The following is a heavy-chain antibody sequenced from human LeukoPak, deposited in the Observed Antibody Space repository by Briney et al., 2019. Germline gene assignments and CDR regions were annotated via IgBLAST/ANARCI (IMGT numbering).Heavy chain of an antibody. J-gene: IGHJ4*02. V-gene: IGHV1-46*01. Sequence: GASVKVSCKASGYTFTGYYMHWVRQAPGQGLEWMGIINPSGGSTSYAQKFQGRVTMTRDMSTSTVYMEPSSLRSEDRAVYYCARDQVGGFWGYWGQGTLVTVSS. CDR3: ARDQVGGFWGY. CDR2: INPSGGST. D-gene: IGHD3-16*01. CDR1: GYTFTGYY.